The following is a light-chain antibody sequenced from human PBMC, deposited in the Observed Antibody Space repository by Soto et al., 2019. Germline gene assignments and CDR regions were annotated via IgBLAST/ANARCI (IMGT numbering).Light chain of an antibody. CDR3: QHSHSTPLT. J-gene: IGKJ4*01. V-gene: IGKV1-12*01. CDR2: AAS. CDR1: QDIEKW. Sequence: DIQLTQSPSSVSASVGDSINITCRASQDIEKWLAWYQQKPGRAPKLLIYAASSLQSGVPSRFSGSGSGTDFTLTISSLQPEDFATYSCQHSHSTPLTFGGGTKVDIK.